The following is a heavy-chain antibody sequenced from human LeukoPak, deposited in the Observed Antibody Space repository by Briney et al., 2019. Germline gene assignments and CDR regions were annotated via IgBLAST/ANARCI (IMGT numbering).Heavy chain of an antibody. CDR3: ARMSRYWAHVDY. V-gene: IGHV1-18*01. Sequence: ASAKVSCKASGYTFTSYGISWVRQAPGQGLEWMGWISAYNGNTNYAQKLQGRVTMTIDTSTSTAYMELRSLRSDDTAVYYCARMSRYWAHVDYWGQGTLVTVSS. CDR1: GYTFTSYG. J-gene: IGHJ4*02. CDR2: ISAYNGNT. D-gene: IGHD2-8*02.